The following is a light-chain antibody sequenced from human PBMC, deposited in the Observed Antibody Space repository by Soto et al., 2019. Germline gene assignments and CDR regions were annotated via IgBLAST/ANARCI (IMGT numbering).Light chain of an antibody. CDR2: WAS. CDR3: QQYYSSPYT. CDR1: QSVFYSSNNKNY. Sequence: DIVMTQSPDSLAVSLGERATINCKSSQSVFYSSNNKNYLAWYQQKPGQPPKLLIYWASTRESGVPDRFSGSGSGTDFTLTISSLLAEDVAVYHCQQYYSSPYTFGQGTKLEIK. J-gene: IGKJ2*01. V-gene: IGKV4-1*01.